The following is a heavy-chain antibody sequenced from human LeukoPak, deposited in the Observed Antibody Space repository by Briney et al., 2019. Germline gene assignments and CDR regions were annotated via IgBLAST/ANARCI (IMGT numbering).Heavy chain of an antibody. CDR2: ISYDGTNK. V-gene: IGHV3-30*16. CDR3: ARDLTGWGESSGYSDY. Sequence: GGSLRLSCAASGFTFSSYAMHRVRQAPGKGLEWVALISYDGTNKFYEDSVKGRFTISRDNSKNTLFLQVNSLRAEDTAVYYCARDLTGWGESSGYSDYWGQGTLVTVSS. CDR1: GFTFSSYA. J-gene: IGHJ4*02. D-gene: IGHD3-22*01.